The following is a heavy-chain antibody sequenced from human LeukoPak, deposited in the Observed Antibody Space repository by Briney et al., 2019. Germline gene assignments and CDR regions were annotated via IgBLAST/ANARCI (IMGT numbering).Heavy chain of an antibody. V-gene: IGHV4-34*01. Sequence: PSETLSLTCAVYGGSFSGYYWSWIRQPPRKGLEWIGEINHSGSTNYNPSLKSRVTISVDTSKNQFSLKLSSVTAADTAVYYCARGGALWGRLGYYYYYMDVWGKGTTVTVSS. CDR1: GGSFSGYY. CDR3: ARGGALWGRLGYYYYYMDV. CDR2: INHSGST. D-gene: IGHD7-27*01. J-gene: IGHJ6*03.